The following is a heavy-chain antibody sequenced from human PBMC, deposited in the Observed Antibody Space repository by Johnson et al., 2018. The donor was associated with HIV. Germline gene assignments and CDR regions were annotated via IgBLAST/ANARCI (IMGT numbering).Heavy chain of an antibody. V-gene: IGHV3-30*18. J-gene: IGHJ3*02. CDR1: GFTFSNYG. CDR3: AKGEYFDI. D-gene: IGHD3-10*01. Sequence: VQLVESGGGVVQPGRSLRLSCAASGFTFSNYGMHWVRQAPGKGLEWVALITYDGSHKYYEDPVKGRFTISRDNSKNTVWLQLNSLRAEDTGVYYCAKGEYFDIWGQGTVVTVSS. CDR2: ITYDGSHK.